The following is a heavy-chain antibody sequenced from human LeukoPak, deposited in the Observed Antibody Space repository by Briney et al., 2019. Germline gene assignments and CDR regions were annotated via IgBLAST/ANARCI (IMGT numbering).Heavy chain of an antibody. J-gene: IGHJ6*03. D-gene: IGHD3-9*01. CDR2: INPNSGGT. V-gene: IGHV1-2*02. CDR3: ARVGGFDILTGYLYYYYMDV. CDR1: GYTFTGYY. Sequence: ASVKVSCKASGYTFTGYYMHWVRQAPGQGLEWMGWINPNSGGTNYAQKFQGRVTMTRDTSISTAYMELSRLRSDDTAVYYCARVGGFDILTGYLYYYYMDVWGKGTTVTVSS.